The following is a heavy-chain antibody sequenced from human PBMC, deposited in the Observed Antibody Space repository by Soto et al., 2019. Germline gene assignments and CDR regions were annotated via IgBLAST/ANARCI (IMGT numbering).Heavy chain of an antibody. D-gene: IGHD6-13*01. Sequence: QVQLVESGGGVVQPGRSLRLSCAASGFTFSSYGMHWVRQAPGKGLEWVAVIWYDGSNKYYADSVKGRFTISRDNSKNTLYLQMNSLRAEDTAVYYCAREEAAAGWGAPTSFDYWGQGTLVTVSS. V-gene: IGHV3-33*01. J-gene: IGHJ4*02. CDR2: IWYDGSNK. CDR3: AREEAAAGWGAPTSFDY. CDR1: GFTFSSYG.